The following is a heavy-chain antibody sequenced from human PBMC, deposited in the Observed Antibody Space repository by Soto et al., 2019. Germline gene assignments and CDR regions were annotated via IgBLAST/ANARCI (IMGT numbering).Heavy chain of an antibody. CDR2: INPKSGGT. V-gene: IGHV1-2*02. Sequence: ASVKVSCKASGYTFTVYYMHWVRQAPGQGLEWMGWINPKSGGTMYPQKFQGRVTMTWDTSISTAYMALTRLRSDDTAVYYCARDLSKGGGIVGFDDWGQGTLVTVSS. CDR1: GYTFTVYY. CDR3: ARDLSKGGGIVGFDD. D-gene: IGHD1-26*01. J-gene: IGHJ4*02.